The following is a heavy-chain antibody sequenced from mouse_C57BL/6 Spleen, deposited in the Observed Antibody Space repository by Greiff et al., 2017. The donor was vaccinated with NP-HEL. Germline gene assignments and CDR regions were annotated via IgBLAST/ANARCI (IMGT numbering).Heavy chain of an antibody. CDR1: GYSFTGYY. Sequence: VQLKESGPELVKPGASVKISCKASGYSFTGYYMNWVKQSPEKSLEWIGEINPSTGGTTYNQKFKAKATLTVDKSSSTAYMQLKSLTSEDSAVYYCARGDYGSPYYYAMDYWGQGTSVTVSS. J-gene: IGHJ4*01. D-gene: IGHD1-1*01. CDR3: ARGDYGSPYYYAMDY. CDR2: INPSTGGT. V-gene: IGHV1-42*01.